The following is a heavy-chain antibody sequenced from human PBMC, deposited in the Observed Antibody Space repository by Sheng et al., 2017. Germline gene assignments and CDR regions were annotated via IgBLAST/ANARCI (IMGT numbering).Heavy chain of an antibody. CDR1: GGTFSSYA. V-gene: IGHV1-69*04. Sequence: QVQLVQSGAEVKKPGSSVKVSCKASGGTFSSYAISWVRQAPGQGLEWMGGIIPILGIANYAQKFQGRVTITADKSTSTAYMELSSLRSEDTAVYYCARVLVVAATRGNYYYYMDVWGKGTTVTVSS. J-gene: IGHJ6*03. CDR3: ARVLVVAATRGNYYYYMDV. CDR2: IIPILGIA. D-gene: IGHD2-15*01.